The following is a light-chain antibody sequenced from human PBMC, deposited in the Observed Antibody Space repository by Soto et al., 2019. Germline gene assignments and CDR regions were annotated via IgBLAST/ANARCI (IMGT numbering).Light chain of an antibody. V-gene: IGKV3-11*01. CDR1: QSVSSY. CDR2: DAS. J-gene: IGKJ1*01. CDR3: QEYNTWPWT. Sequence: EIGLTQSSSTLSLSPGERATLSWRASQSVSSYLAWYQQKPGQAPRLLIYDASNRATGIPARFSGSGYGTEFTLTISSLQSEDFAVYYCQEYNTWPWTFGQGTKVDIK.